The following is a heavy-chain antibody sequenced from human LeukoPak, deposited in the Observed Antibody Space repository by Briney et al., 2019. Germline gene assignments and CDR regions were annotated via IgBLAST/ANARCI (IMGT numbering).Heavy chain of an antibody. D-gene: IGHD1-26*01. CDR2: IFYDGSSE. CDR1: GFTFSNFA. Sequence: GSLRLSCAASGFTFSNFAMHWVRQAPGKGLEWLALIFYDGSSEYYADSVKGRFTISRDNAKNTLYLQMNSLRAEDTAVYYCARASYSGNSLLDYWGQGTLVTVSS. V-gene: IGHV3-33*01. J-gene: IGHJ4*02. CDR3: ARASYSGNSLLDY.